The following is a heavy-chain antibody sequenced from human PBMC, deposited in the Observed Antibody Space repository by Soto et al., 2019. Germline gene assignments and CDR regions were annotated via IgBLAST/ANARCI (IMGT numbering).Heavy chain of an antibody. CDR3: ARGKTLRFLEWSPRRSYYYYMDV. Sequence: GGSLRLSCAASGFPFSSYSMNWVRQAPGKGLEWVSSISSSSSYIYYADSVKGRFTISRDNAKNSLYLQMSSLRSEDTAVYYCARGKTLRFLEWSPRRSYYYYMDVWGKGTTVTVSS. CDR1: GFPFSSYS. J-gene: IGHJ6*03. D-gene: IGHD3-3*01. V-gene: IGHV3-21*04. CDR2: ISSSSSYI.